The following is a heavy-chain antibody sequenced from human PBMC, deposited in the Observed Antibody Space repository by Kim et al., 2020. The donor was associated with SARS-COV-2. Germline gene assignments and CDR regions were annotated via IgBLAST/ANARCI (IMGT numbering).Heavy chain of an antibody. D-gene: IGHD3-10*01. V-gene: IGHV1-3*01. Sequence: NVQGRVTITRDTSANTAYMELSSLRSEDTAVYYCAKKKFFAAGSYSDLDYWGQGTLVTVSS. CDR3: AKKKFFAAGSYSDLDY. J-gene: IGHJ4*02.